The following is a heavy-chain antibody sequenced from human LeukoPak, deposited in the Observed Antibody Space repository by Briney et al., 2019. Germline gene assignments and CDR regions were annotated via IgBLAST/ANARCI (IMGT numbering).Heavy chain of an antibody. Sequence: QPGESLKISCAASGFTFSSYAMSWVRQAPGKGLEWVSAISGSGGSTYYADSVKGRFTISRDNSKNTLYLQMNSLRAEDTAVYYCACPRILLWFGESNFDYWGQGTLVTVSS. CDR2: ISGSGGST. CDR3: ACPRILLWFGESNFDY. J-gene: IGHJ4*02. CDR1: GFTFSSYA. V-gene: IGHV3-23*01. D-gene: IGHD3-10*01.